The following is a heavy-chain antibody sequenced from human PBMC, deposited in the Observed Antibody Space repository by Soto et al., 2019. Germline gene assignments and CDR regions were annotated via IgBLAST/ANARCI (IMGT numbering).Heavy chain of an antibody. Sequence: PSETLSLTCAVYGGSFSGCYWSWIRQPPGKGLEWIGEINHSGSTNYNPSLKSRVTISVDTSKNQFSLKLSSVTAADTAVYYCARDFTLSIVGATPVGYWGQGTLVTVSS. J-gene: IGHJ4*02. CDR2: INHSGST. CDR3: ARDFTLSIVGATPVGY. D-gene: IGHD1-26*01. V-gene: IGHV4-34*01. CDR1: GGSFSGCY.